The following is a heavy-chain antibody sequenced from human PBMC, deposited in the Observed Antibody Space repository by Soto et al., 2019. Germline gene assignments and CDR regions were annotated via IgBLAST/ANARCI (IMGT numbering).Heavy chain of an antibody. CDR2: INHSGST. CDR3: ASRRGYSYGAFRFDP. D-gene: IGHD5-18*01. J-gene: IGHJ5*02. CDR1: GVSFSGYY. V-gene: IGHV4-34*01. Sequence: ESLSLSCAVYGVSFSGYYWSWIRQPPGKGLEWIGEINHSGSTNYNPSLKSLVTISVDTSKNQFSLKLSSVTAADTAVYYCASRRGYSYGAFRFDPWGQGTMVTV.